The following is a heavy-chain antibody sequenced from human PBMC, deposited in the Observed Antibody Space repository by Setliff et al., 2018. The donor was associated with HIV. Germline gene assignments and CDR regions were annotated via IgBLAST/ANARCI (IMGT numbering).Heavy chain of an antibody. V-gene: IGHV3-74*03. Sequence: PGGSLRLSCAASGFTFSTYWMHWVRQAPGKGLVWVSHINNDGRKTTYADSVKGRFTVSRDNAKNTLYLQMSSLRAEDTAVYYCARVASGYDYGWLDPWGQGTLVTVSS. CDR2: INNDGRKT. CDR3: ARVASGYDYGWLDP. CDR1: GFTFSTYW. J-gene: IGHJ5*02. D-gene: IGHD5-12*01.